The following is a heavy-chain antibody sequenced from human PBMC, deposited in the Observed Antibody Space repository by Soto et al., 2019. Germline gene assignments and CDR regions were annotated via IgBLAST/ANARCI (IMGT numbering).Heavy chain of an antibody. CDR3: AKDPDYDSGYGRDV. CDR2: ISYDGSNK. D-gene: IGHD3-22*01. J-gene: IGHJ6*02. Sequence: PGVSLRLSCAASGFTFSSYGMHWVRQAPGKGLKWVAVISYDGSNKYYADSVKGRFTISRDNSKNTLYLQMNSLRAEDTAVYYFAKDPDYDSGYGRDVWGQGTTVTVSS. CDR1: GFTFSSYG. V-gene: IGHV3-30*18.